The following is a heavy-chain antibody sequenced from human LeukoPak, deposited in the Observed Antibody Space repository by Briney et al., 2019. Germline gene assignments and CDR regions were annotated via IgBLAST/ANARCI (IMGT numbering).Heavy chain of an antibody. J-gene: IGHJ5*02. V-gene: IGHV1-69*05. CDR2: IIPIFGTA. CDR3: ARSTVLRYFDWFDP. Sequence: SVKVSCKASGGTFNSYAISWVRQAPGQGLEWMGGIIPIFGTANYAQKFQGRVTMTTDESTSTAYMELSSLRSEDTAVYYCARSTVLRYFDWFDPWGQGTLVTVSS. CDR1: GGTFNSYA. D-gene: IGHD3-9*01.